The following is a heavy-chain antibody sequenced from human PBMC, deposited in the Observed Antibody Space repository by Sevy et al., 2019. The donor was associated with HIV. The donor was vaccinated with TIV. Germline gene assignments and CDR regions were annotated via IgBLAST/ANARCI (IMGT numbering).Heavy chain of an antibody. V-gene: IGHV3-23*01. D-gene: IGHD2-8*01. Sequence: GESLKISCAASGFTVSKYSMSWVRQPPGKGLEWVSTLSFGCGEINHADSVKGRFTISRDNSKNSLYLQMNNLRAEDTAVYYCAREGCTKPHDYWGQGTLVTVSS. CDR3: AREGCTKPHDY. J-gene: IGHJ4*02. CDR2: LSFGCGEI. CDR1: GFTVSKYS.